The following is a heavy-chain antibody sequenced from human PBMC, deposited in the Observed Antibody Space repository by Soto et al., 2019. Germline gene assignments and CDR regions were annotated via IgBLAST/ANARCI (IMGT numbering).Heavy chain of an antibody. CDR3: AKDRCCGGSCYYDY. D-gene: IGHD2-15*01. CDR1: GFTFSSYG. V-gene: IGHV3-30*18. CDR2: ISYDGSNK. Sequence: QVQLVESGGGVVQPGRSLRLSCAASGFTFSSYGMHWVRQAPGKGLEWVAVISYDGSNKYYADSVKGRFTISRDNSKNTLYLQMNSLRAEDTAVYYCAKDRCCGGSCYYDYWGQGTLVTVSS. J-gene: IGHJ4*02.